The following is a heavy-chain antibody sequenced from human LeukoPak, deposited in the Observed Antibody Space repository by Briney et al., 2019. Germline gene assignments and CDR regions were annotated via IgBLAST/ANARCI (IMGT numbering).Heavy chain of an antibody. CDR1: GGSISSYY. D-gene: IGHD3-3*01. V-gene: IGHV4-59*01. J-gene: IGHJ6*02. CDR3: ARHILRSGPGVYYYYGMDV. CDR2: IYYSGST. Sequence: SETLSLTCTVSGGSISSYYWSWIRQPPGKGLEWIGYIYYSGSTNYNPSLKSRVTISVDTSKNQFSLKLSSVTAADTAVYYCARHILRSGPGVYYYYGMDVWGQGTTVTVSS.